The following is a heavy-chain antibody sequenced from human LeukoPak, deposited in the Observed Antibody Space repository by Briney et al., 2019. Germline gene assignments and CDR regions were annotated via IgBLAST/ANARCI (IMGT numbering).Heavy chain of an antibody. J-gene: IGHJ6*02. Sequence: SETLSLTCTVSGGSISSYYWSWIRQPPGKGLEWIGYIYYSGSTNYNPSLKSRVTISVDTSKNQFSLKLSSVTAADTAVYYCARASHTYGMDVWGQGTTVTVSS. CDR1: GGSISSYY. CDR2: IYYSGST. CDR3: ARASHTYGMDV. V-gene: IGHV4-59*01.